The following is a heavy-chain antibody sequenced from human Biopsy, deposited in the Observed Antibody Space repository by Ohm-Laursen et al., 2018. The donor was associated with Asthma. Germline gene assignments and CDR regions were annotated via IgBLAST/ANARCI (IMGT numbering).Heavy chain of an antibody. CDR2: VHSTGST. CDR1: PGSINDYY. Sequence: GTLSLTCTVSPGSINDYYWNWIRQFPGKGLEWIGYVHSTGSTRFNPSLKSRLTISVDTSVDQVSLKLTSVTAADTAVYYCVRATSTWSQSGPHYFDHWGREPWSPSP. J-gene: IGHJ4*02. V-gene: IGHV4-59*01. D-gene: IGHD6-13*01. CDR3: VRATSTWSQSGPHYFDH.